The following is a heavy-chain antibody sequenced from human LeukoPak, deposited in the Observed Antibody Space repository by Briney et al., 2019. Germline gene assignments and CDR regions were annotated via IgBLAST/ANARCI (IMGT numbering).Heavy chain of an antibody. J-gene: IGHJ4*02. D-gene: IGHD5-18*01. CDR1: GGSISSYY. CDR2: IYYSGST. CDR3: ARVRLYSYGPGVFDY. Sequence: PSETLSLTCTVSGGSISSYYWSWIRQPPGKGLEWIGYIYYSGSTNYNPPLKSRVTISVDTSKNQFSLKLSSVTAADTAVYYCARVRLYSYGPGVFDYWGQGTLVTVSS. V-gene: IGHV4-59*01.